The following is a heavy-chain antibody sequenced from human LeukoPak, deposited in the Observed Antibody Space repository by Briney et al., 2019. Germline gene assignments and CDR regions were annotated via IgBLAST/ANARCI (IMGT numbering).Heavy chain of an antibody. V-gene: IGHV4-34*01. D-gene: IGHD1-20*01. CDR2: INHSGST. J-gene: IGHJ4*02. Sequence: SETLSLTCAVYGGSFSGYYWSWIRQPPGKGLEWIGEINHSGSTNYNPSLKSRVTISVDTSKNQFSLKLSSVTAADTAVYYCARVNFFRAFDYWGQGTLVTVSS. CDR3: ARVNFFRAFDY. CDR1: GGSFSGYY.